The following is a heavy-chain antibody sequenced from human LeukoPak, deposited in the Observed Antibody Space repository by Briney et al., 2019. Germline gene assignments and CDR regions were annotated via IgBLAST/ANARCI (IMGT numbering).Heavy chain of an antibody. CDR2: IYYSGST. D-gene: IGHD2-2*01. CDR1: GGSISSGDYY. CDR3: ARELSSTSRYYYYYMDV. V-gene: IGHV4-30-4*08. J-gene: IGHJ6*03. Sequence: PSETLSLTCTVSGGSISSGDYYWSWIRQPPGKGLEWIGYIYYSGSTYYNPSLKSRVTISVDTSKNQFSLKLSSVTAADTAVYYCARELSSTSRYYYYYMDVWGKGTTVTVSS.